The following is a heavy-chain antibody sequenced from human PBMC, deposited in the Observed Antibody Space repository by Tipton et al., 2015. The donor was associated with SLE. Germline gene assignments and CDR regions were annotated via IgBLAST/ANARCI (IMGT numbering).Heavy chain of an antibody. CDR3: ARLITVGAKEARGFDY. J-gene: IGHJ4*02. CDR1: GYTFTNYW. Sequence: QSGPEVKKPGESLKISCKTSGYTFTNYWIGWVRQMPGKGLEWMGIIYPGDSDTRYSPSFRGQVIISTDKSISTAYLQWSSLKASDTAMYYCARLITVGAKEARGFDYWGQGTLVTVSS. V-gene: IGHV5-51*03. CDR2: IYPGDSDT. D-gene: IGHD4/OR15-4a*01.